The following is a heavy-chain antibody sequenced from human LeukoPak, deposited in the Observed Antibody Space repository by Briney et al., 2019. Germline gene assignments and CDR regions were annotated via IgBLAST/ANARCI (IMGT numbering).Heavy chain of an antibody. Sequence: PGGSLRLSCAASGFTFSSYAMSWVRQAPGKGLEWVSAISGSGGSTYYADSVKGRFTISRDNSKNTLYLQMNSLRAEDTAVYYCAKDLRPVDYYDSSGYYPLMSYWGQGTLVTVSS. CDR2: ISGSGGST. CDR1: GFTFSSYA. D-gene: IGHD3-22*01. V-gene: IGHV3-23*01. CDR3: AKDLRPVDYYDSSGYYPLMSY. J-gene: IGHJ4*02.